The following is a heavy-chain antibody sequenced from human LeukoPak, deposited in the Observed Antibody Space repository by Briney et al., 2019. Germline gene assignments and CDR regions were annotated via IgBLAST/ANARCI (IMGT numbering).Heavy chain of an antibody. CDR2: ISYDGSNK. J-gene: IGHJ3*02. D-gene: IGHD6-13*01. V-gene: IGHV3-30-3*01. CDR1: GFTFSSYA. Sequence: GGSLRLSCAASGFTFSSYAMHWVRQAPGKGLEWVAVISYDGSNKYYADSVKGRFTISSDNSKNTLYLQMNSLRAEDTAVYYCARDSSSRGAFDIWGQGTMVTVSS. CDR3: ARDSSSRGAFDI.